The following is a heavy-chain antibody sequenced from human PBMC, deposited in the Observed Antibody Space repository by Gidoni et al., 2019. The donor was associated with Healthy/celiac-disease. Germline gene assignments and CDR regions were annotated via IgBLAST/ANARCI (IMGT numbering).Heavy chain of an antibody. CDR2: IYYSGST. CDR3: ARGAYCGCDCYFWPLFDY. J-gene: IGHJ4*02. Sequence: QVQLQESGPGLVKPSQTLSLTCTVSGGSISSGGYYWSWIRQHPGKGLEWIGYIYYSGSTYYNPSLKSRVTISVDTSKNQFSLKLSSVTAADTAVYYCARGAYCGCDCYFWPLFDYWGQGTLVTVSS. D-gene: IGHD2-21*02. CDR1: GGSISSGGYY. V-gene: IGHV4-31*03.